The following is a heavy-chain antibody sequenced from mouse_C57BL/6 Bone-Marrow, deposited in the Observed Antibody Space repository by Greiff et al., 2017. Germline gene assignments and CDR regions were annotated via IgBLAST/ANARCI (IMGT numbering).Heavy chain of an antibody. Sequence: EVKLVESGGGLVQPKGSLKLSCAASGFSFNTYAMNWVRPAPGKGLEWVARIRSKSNNYATSYADSVKDRFTISRDDPESKLYLQKINLKTEDTAMYYCVGLWDYDWYFDVWGTGTTVTVSS. J-gene: IGHJ1*03. CDR1: GFSFNTYA. CDR2: IRSKSNNYAT. V-gene: IGHV10-1*01. CDR3: VGLWDYDWYFDV. D-gene: IGHD2-4*01.